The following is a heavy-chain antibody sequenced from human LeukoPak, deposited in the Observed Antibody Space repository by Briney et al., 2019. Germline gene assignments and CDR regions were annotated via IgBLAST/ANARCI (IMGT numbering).Heavy chain of an antibody. D-gene: IGHD2/OR15-2a*01. J-gene: IGHJ3*02. CDR1: GITFSTYS. CDR3: AVHTGILLRAGVFDI. V-gene: IGHV3-21*01. CDR2: ISSSSSNI. Sequence: GGSLRLSCTASGITFSTYSMNWVRQAPGKGLEWVSSISSSSSNIYYADSVKGRFTISSDNAKHSLYLQMNSLRADDTAVYYCAVHTGILLRAGVFDIWGEGTMVTVSS.